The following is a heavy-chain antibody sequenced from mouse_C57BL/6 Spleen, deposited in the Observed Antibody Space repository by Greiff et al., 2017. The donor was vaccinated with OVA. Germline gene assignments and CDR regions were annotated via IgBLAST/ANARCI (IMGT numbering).Heavy chain of an antibody. D-gene: IGHD1-1*01. V-gene: IGHV1-22*01. J-gene: IGHJ2*01. CDR3: ARENYYGHFDY. CDR2: INPNNGGT. Sequence: DVQLQESGPELVKPGASVKMSCKASGYTFTDYNMHWVKQSHGKSLEWIGYINPNNGGTSYNQKFKGKATLTVNKSSSTAYMELRSLTSEDSAVYYCARENYYGHFDYWGQGTTLTVSS. CDR1: GYTFTDYN.